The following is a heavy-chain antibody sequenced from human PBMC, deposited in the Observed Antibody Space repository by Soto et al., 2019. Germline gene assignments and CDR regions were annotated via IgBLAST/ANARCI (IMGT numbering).Heavy chain of an antibody. CDR2: ISGSGGSI. J-gene: IGHJ6*02. D-gene: IGHD1-1*01. Sequence: EVQLLESGGGLVQPGGSLRLSCAASGFTFSTYAMNWVRQAPGNGLEWVSAISGSGGSIHYADSVKGRFTISRDNSKNTLYLQMNSLRDEDTAVYHCVKGYWKGDVWGQGPRSPSP. CDR3: VKGYWKGDV. CDR1: GFTFSTYA. V-gene: IGHV3-23*01.